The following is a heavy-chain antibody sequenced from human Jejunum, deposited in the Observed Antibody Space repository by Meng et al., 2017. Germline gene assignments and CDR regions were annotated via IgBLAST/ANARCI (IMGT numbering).Heavy chain of an antibody. D-gene: IGHD3-22*01. J-gene: IGHJ3*02. CDR2: IRSKAYGATT. V-gene: IGHV3-49*04. Sequence: GGSLRLSCTVSGFTFGDYAMSWVRQAPGKGLDWVGFIRSKAYGATTEYAASVKGRFTISRDDSKSIAYLQMNSLKTEDTAVYYCTRVSGLYDSSGYYPYDAFDIWGQGTMVTVSS. CDR1: GFTFGDYA. CDR3: TRVSGLYDSSGYYPYDAFDI.